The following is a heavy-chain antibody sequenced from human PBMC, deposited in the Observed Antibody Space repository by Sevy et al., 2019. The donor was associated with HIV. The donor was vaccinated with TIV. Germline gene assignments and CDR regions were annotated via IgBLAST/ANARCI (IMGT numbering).Heavy chain of an antibody. CDR3: GGAAIDTGDFEY. V-gene: IGHV4-4*07. Sequence: SETLSLTCTVSGGSISSYYWSWIRQPSGKGLEWIGRLYTSGNTHYNPSLKSRVTMSVDTSKNQFSLNLSYVTAADTAVYYGGGAAIDTGDFEYWGQGTLVTVSS. CDR1: GGSISSYY. CDR2: LYTSGNT. J-gene: IGHJ4*02. D-gene: IGHD6-13*01.